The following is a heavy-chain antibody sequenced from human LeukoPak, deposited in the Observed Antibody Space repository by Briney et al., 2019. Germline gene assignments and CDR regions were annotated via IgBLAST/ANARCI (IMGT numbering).Heavy chain of an antibody. Sequence: GGSLRLSCAASGVTFSNYWMTWVRQAPGKGLEWVASIKQDGSEKYYVDSVKGRFTISRDNAKNSLYLQMNSLRAEDTAVYYCAKERYSSGSFDYWGQGTLVTVSS. J-gene: IGHJ4*02. V-gene: IGHV3-7*03. CDR3: AKERYSSGSFDY. CDR1: GVTFSNYW. CDR2: IKQDGSEK. D-gene: IGHD6-19*01.